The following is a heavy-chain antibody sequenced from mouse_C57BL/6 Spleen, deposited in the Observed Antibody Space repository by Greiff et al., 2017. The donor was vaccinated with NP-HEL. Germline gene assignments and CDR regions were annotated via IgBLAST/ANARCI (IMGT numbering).Heavy chain of an antibody. J-gene: IGHJ4*01. CDR2: INPNNGGT. CDR3: ARIDYERAMDY. D-gene: IGHD2-4*01. V-gene: IGHV1-26*01. Sequence: EVQLQQSGPELVKPGASVKISCKASGYTFTDYYMNWVKQSHGKSLEWIGDINPNNGGTSYNQKFKGKATLTVAKSSSTAYMELRSLTSEDSAVYYCARIDYERAMDYWGQGTSVTVSS. CDR1: GYTFTDYY.